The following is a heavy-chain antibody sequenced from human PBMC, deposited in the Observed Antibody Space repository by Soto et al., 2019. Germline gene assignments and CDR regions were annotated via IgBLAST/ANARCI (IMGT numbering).Heavy chain of an antibody. Sequence: DSVKVSCKASGYTFTGYYMHWVRQAPGQGLEWMGWINPNSGGTNYAQKFQGWVTMTRDTSISTAYMELSRLRSDDTAVYYCARGRGYCSGGRRFHYYYGMDVWGQGTTVTVYS. CDR1: GYTFTGYY. V-gene: IGHV1-2*04. CDR3: ARGRGYCSGGRRFHYYYGMDV. CDR2: INPNSGGT. D-gene: IGHD2-15*01. J-gene: IGHJ6*02.